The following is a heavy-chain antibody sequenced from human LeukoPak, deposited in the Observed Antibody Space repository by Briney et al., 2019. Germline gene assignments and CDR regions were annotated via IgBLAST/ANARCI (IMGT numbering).Heavy chain of an antibody. D-gene: IGHD3-22*01. V-gene: IGHV3-48*03. CDR1: GFTFSSYE. CDR3: ARGRSAYYYDSSGWKGVSNWFDP. Sequence: PGGSLRLFCAASGFTFSSYEMNWVRQAPGKGLEWVSYISSSGSTIYYADSVKGRFTISRDNAKNSLYLQMNSLRAEDTAVYYCARGRSAYYYDSSGWKGVSNWFDPWGQGTLVTVSS. J-gene: IGHJ5*02. CDR2: ISSSGSTI.